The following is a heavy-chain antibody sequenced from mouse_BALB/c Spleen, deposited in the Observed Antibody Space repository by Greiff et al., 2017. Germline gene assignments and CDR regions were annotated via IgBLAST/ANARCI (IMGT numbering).Heavy chain of an antibody. J-gene: IGHJ3*01. CDR1: GFTFSSYG. Sequence: EVKLVESGGGLVQPGGSLKLSCAASGFTFSSYGMSWVRQTPDKRLELVATINSNGGSTYYPDSVKGRFTISRDNAKNTLYLQMRSLKSEDTAMYYCARVVIYDGYYVAYWGQGTLVTVSA. CDR2: INSNGGST. CDR3: ARVVIYDGYYVAY. V-gene: IGHV5-6-3*01. D-gene: IGHD2-3*01.